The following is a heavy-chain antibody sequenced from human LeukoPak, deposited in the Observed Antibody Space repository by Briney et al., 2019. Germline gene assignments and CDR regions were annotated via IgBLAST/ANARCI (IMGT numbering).Heavy chain of an antibody. V-gene: IGHV3-21*01. Sequence: PGGSLRLSCAASGFTFSSYSMNWVRQAPGEGLEWVSSISSSSYIYYADSVKGRFTISRDNAKNSLYLQMNSLRAEDTAVYYCARDNVLLWFGESHYFDYWGQGTLVTVSS. CDR3: ARDNVLLWFGESHYFDY. CDR2: ISSSSYI. J-gene: IGHJ4*02. D-gene: IGHD3-10*01. CDR1: GFTFSSYS.